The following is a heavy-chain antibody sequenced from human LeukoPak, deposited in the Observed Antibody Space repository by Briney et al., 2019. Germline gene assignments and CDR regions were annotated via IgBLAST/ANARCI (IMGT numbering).Heavy chain of an antibody. V-gene: IGHV3-7*04. CDR3: ARGLVTLDY. CDR1: GFTFSRYW. J-gene: IGHJ4*02. D-gene: IGHD5-18*01. CDR2: IKQDGSEE. Sequence: GGSLRLSCAASGFTFSRYWMSWVRQAPGKGLEWVANIKQDGSEEDYVDSVKGRFTISRDNAKNSLYLQMNSLRAEDTAVYYCARGLVTLDYWGQGTLVTVSS.